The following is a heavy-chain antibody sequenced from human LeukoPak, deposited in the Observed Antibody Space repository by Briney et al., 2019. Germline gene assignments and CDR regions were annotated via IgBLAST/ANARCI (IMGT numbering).Heavy chain of an antibody. CDR3: ARALGYSYGSDY. V-gene: IGHV3-21*01. CDR1: GFTFSSYS. CDR2: ISSSSSYI. D-gene: IGHD5-18*01. Sequence: GGSLRLSCAASGFTFSSYSMNWVRQAPGKGPEWVSSISSSSSYIYYADSVKGRFTISRDNAKNSLYLQMNSLRAEDTAVYYCARALGYSYGSDYWGQGILVTVSS. J-gene: IGHJ4*02.